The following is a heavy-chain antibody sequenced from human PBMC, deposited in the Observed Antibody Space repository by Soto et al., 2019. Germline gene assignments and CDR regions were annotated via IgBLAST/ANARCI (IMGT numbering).Heavy chain of an antibody. D-gene: IGHD6-19*01. J-gene: IGHJ4*02. CDR2: IWYDGSNK. V-gene: IGHV3-33*01. CDR1: GFTFSSYG. Sequence: GGSLRLSCAASGFTFSSYGMHWVRQAPGKGLEWVAVIWYDGSNKYYADSVKGRFTISRDNSKNTLYLQMNSLRAEDTAVYYCARESPEYSSGWYGDFDYWGQGTLVTVS. CDR3: ARESPEYSSGWYGDFDY.